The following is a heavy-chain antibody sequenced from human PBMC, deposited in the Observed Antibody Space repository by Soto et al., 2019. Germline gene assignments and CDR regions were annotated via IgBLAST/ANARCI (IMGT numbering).Heavy chain of an antibody. CDR2: AHYSGTT. CDR3: ARQGGSSWSFEGRGLDV. CDR1: GVSVPNIRYY. Sequence: SETLSPTCTVSGVSVPNIRYYWSWIRQCGRQGLERIGDAHYSGTTNYNPSLKSRVIISIDTSKHHFSLHLTSLAAADTAIYYCARQGGSSWSFEGRGLDVWGQGTTVTGSS. D-gene: IGHD6-13*01. V-gene: IGHV4-61*10. J-gene: IGHJ6*02.